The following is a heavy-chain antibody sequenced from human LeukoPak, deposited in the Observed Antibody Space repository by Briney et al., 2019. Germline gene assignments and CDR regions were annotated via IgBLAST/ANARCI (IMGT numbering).Heavy chain of an antibody. Sequence: PGGSLRLSCTASGXTFGDYAMSWVRQAPGKGLEWVGFIRSKAYGGTTEYAASVKGRFTISRDDSKSIAYLQMNSLKTEDTAVYYCTRESVWFGELLTNYYYYGMDVWGQGTTVTVSS. CDR1: GXTFGDYA. V-gene: IGHV3-49*04. CDR2: IRSKAYGGTT. J-gene: IGHJ6*02. D-gene: IGHD3-10*01. CDR3: TRESVWFGELLTNYYYYGMDV.